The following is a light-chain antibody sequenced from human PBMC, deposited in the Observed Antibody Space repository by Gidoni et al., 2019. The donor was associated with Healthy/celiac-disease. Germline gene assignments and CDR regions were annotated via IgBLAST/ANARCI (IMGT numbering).Light chain of an antibody. CDR2: GKN. CDR1: SLRSYY. J-gene: IGLJ2*01. Sequence: SSALTQDPAVSLALGQTVRITCQGDSLRSYYASWYQQKPGQAPVLVIYGKNNRPSGIPDRFSGSSSGNTASLTITGAQAEDEADYYCNSRDSSGNHLVFGGGTKLTVL. CDR3: NSRDSSGNHLV. V-gene: IGLV3-19*01.